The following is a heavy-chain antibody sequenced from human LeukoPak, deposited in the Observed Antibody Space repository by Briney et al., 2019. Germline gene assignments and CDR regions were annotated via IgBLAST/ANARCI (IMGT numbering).Heavy chain of an antibody. CDR3: ARPSRITIFGVVTTPDAFDI. D-gene: IGHD3-3*01. CDR2: IYPGDSDT. V-gene: IGHV5-51*01. CDR1: GYSFTSYW. Sequence: GESLKISCKGSGYSFTSYWIGWVRQMPGKGLEWMGIIYPGDSDTRYSPSFQGQVTISADKSISTAYLQWSSLKASDTAMYYCARPSRITIFGVVTTPDAFDIWGQGTVVTVSS. J-gene: IGHJ3*02.